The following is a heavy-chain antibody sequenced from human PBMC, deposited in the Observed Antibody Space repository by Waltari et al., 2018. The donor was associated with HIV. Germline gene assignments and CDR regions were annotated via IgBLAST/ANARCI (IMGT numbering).Heavy chain of an antibody. CDR3: ARAGSVFGTSPYGMDV. V-gene: IGHV4-30-4*01. D-gene: IGHD2-2*01. CDR1: GCSISSGDYY. J-gene: IGHJ6*02. Sequence: QVQLQESGPGLVKPSQTLSLTCTVSGCSISSGDYYLSWIHQPPGKGLEWIGYIYYSGSTYYNPSLKSRVTISVDTSKNQFSLKLSSVSAADTAVYYCARAGSVFGTSPYGMDVWGQGTTVTVSS. CDR2: IYYSGST.